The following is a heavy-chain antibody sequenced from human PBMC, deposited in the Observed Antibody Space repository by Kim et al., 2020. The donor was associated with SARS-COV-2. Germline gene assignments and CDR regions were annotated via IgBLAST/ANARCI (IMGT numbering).Heavy chain of an antibody. CDR3: TTRGGSGYFDWYFDL. J-gene: IGHJ2*01. V-gene: IGHV3-49*03. D-gene: IGHD3-22*01. CDR2: IRSKAYGGTT. CDR1: GFTFGDYA. Sequence: GGSLRLSCTASGFTFGDYAMSWFRQAPGKGLEWVGFIRSKAYGGTTDYAASVKGRFTISRDDSKSIAYLQMNSLKTEDTAVYYCTTRGGSGYFDWYFDLWGRGTLVTVSS.